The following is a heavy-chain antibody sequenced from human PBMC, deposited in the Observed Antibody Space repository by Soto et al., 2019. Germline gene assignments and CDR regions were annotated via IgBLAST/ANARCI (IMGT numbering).Heavy chain of an antibody. CDR2: IYYSGST. D-gene: IGHD6-13*01. Sequence: QVQLQESGPGLVKPSETLSLTCTVSGGSISSYYWSWIRQPPGKGLEWIGYIYYSGSTNYNPSLKGRVTISVDTSKNQCSLKLSSVTAADTAVYYCARRSGYSSSWYLGGFDPWGQGTLVTVSS. CDR3: ARRSGYSSSWYLGGFDP. J-gene: IGHJ5*02. CDR1: GGSISSYY. V-gene: IGHV4-59*08.